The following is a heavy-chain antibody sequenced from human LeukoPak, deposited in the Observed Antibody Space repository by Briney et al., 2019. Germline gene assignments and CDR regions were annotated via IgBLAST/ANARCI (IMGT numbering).Heavy chain of an antibody. CDR2: IDPNSGGT. CDR1: GYTFTGYY. CDR3: ARVGPYRGSSSRLNWFDP. Sequence: ASVKVSCKASGYTFTGYYMHWVRQAPGQGLEWMGWIDPNSGGTNYAQKLQGRVTMTTDTSTSTAYMELRSLRSDDTAVYYCARVGPYRGSSSRLNWFDPWGQGTLVTVSS. D-gene: IGHD6-13*01. J-gene: IGHJ5*02. V-gene: IGHV1-2*02.